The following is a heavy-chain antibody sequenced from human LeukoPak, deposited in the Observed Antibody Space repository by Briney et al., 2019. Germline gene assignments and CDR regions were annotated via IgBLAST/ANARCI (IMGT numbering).Heavy chain of an antibody. CDR3: ARDPEIPGYSSGWYFDY. CDR1: GYTFTGYY. J-gene: IGHJ4*02. Sequence: APVKVSCTASGYTFTGYYMHWVRQAPGQGLEWMGWINPNSGGTNYAQKFQGWVTMTRDTSISTAYMELSRLRSDDTAVYYCARDPEIPGYSSGWYFDYWGQGTLVTVSS. CDR2: INPNSGGT. V-gene: IGHV1-2*04. D-gene: IGHD6-19*01.